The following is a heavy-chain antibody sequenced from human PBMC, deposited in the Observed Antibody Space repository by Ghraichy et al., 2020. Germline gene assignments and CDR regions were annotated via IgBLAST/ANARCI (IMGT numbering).Heavy chain of an antibody. CDR2: VIPSLSVA. D-gene: IGHD1-26*01. CDR1: GGPFANYA. CDR3: ARERGGSYNSLGP. V-gene: IGHV1-69*04. Sequence: ASLNISCKGSGGPFANYAITWVRQARGQGLEWLGTVIPSLSVARFAPKFQGRITITADKSTTTAFMELSGLKSDDSAVYYCARERGGSYNSLGPWGQGTLVTVSS. J-gene: IGHJ5*02.